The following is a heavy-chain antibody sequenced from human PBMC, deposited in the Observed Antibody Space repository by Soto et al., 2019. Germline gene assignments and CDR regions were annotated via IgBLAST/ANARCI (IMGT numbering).Heavy chain of an antibody. Sequence: QVQLQESGPGLVKPSETLSLTCTVSGGSISSYYWSWIRQPPGKGLEWIGYIYFRGSTNYNPSLTRRVTLSVDTSKTQFSLKLSSVTAADTAVYYCASHMVRGVPFGYWGQGTLVTVSS. CDR2: IYFRGST. CDR3: ASHMVRGVPFGY. CDR1: GGSISSYY. J-gene: IGHJ4*02. V-gene: IGHV4-59*08. D-gene: IGHD3-10*01.